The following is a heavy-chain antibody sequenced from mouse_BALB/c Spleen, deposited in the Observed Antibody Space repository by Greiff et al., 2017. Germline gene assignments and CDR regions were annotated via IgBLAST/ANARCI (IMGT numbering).Heavy chain of an antibody. D-gene: IGHD2-4*01. CDR1: GFNIKDTY. CDR2: IDPANGNT. J-gene: IGHJ3*01. Sequence: EVQLQQSGAELVKPGASVKLSCTASGFNIKDTYMHWVNKRPEQGLEWIGRIDPANGNTKYDPKFQGKATITADTSSNTAYLQLSSLTSEDTAVYYCARPFYYDYETFAYWGQGTLVTVSA. V-gene: IGHV14-3*02. CDR3: ARPFYYDYETFAY.